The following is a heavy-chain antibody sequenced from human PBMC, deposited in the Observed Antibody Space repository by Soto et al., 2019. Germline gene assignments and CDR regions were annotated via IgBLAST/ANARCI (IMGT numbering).Heavy chain of an antibody. CDR3: ARLSAYWFDP. D-gene: IGHD2-2*01. CDR2: INAGYGNT. Sequence: ASLKVSCKASGYTFSSYAMHWVRQAPGQRLEWMGWINAGYGNTKSSQKFQGHVTISADKSISTAYLQWSSLKASDTAMYYCARLSAYWFDPWGQGTLVTVSS. CDR1: GYTFSSYA. J-gene: IGHJ5*02. V-gene: IGHV1-3*01.